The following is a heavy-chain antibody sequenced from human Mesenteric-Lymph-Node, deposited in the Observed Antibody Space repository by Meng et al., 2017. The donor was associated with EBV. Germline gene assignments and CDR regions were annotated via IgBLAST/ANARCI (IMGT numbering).Heavy chain of an antibody. V-gene: IGHV4-61*01. CDR1: CGSVSSESFF. CDR2: IDYYGSN. J-gene: IGHJ4*02. Sequence: QVQLEESGPGLVKPSEAPALTCTGCCGSVSSESFFWGWIRQPPGKALEWIVYIDYYGSNNYNPSLRGRVTISVETSKNQFSLNLSSVTAADTAVYYCARVGQWLPINYWGQGTLVTVSS. CDR3: ARVGQWLPINY. D-gene: IGHD6-19*01.